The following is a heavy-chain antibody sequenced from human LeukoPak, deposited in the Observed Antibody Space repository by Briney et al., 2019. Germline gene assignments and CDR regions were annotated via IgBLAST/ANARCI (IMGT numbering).Heavy chain of an antibody. CDR2: FFYSGST. CDR1: DGSISSYF. V-gene: IGHV4-59*01. Sequence: KASETLSPTWTVSDGSISSYFWRLIRQPPGKGLEWVWFFFYSGSTNYNPSLKSRVTISVDTSQNHFSLKLSSVTAADTAVYYCARSGPYYDFWSGTRGAFDIWGQGTMVTVSS. D-gene: IGHD3-3*01. CDR3: ARSGPYYDFWSGTRGAFDI. J-gene: IGHJ3*02.